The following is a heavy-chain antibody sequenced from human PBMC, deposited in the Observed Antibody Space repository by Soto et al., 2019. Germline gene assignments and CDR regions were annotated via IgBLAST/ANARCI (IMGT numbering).Heavy chain of an antibody. V-gene: IGHV1-8*01. CDR2: MNPNSGNT. CDR1: GYTFTSYD. J-gene: IGHJ3*02. D-gene: IGHD3-22*01. Sequence: ASVKVSCKASGYTFTSYDINWVRQATGQGLEWMGWMNPNSGNTGYAQKFQGRVTITADESTSTAYMELSSLRSEDTAVYYCARDKTDSSGYVDDAFDIWGQGTMVTVS. CDR3: ARDKTDSSGYVDDAFDI.